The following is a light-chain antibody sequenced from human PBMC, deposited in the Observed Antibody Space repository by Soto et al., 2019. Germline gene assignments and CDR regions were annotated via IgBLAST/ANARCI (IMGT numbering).Light chain of an antibody. J-gene: IGLJ2*01. Sequence: QSALTQPASVSGSPGRSVTISCTGTSTDVGDFNYVSWYQHLPGRAPKLIIYDVTNRPSGISYRFSASKSGRTASLTISGLQAEDEADYYCSSYSLSTTHVVFGGGTKLTVL. CDR3: SSYSLSTTHVV. V-gene: IGLV2-14*03. CDR1: STDVGDFNY. CDR2: DVT.